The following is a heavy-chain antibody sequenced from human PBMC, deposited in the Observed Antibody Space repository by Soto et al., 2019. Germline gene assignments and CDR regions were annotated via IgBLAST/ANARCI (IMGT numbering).Heavy chain of an antibody. J-gene: IGHJ5*02. V-gene: IGHV3-21*01. CDR3: ARADLYSSSWYEDTNWFDP. Sequence: EVQLVESGGGLVKPGGSLRLSCAASGFTFSSYSMNWVRQAPGKGLEWVSSISSSSSYIYYADSVKGQFTISRDNAKNSLYLQMNSLRAEDTAVYYCARADLYSSSWYEDTNWFDPWGQGTLVTVSS. CDR1: GFTFSSYS. CDR2: ISSSSSYI. D-gene: IGHD6-13*01.